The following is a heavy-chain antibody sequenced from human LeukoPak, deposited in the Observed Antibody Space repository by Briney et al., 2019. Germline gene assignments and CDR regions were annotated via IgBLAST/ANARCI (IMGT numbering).Heavy chain of an antibody. CDR3: ARGSIGYGGNSGDY. J-gene: IGHJ4*02. Sequence: GGSPRLSCAASGFTFSSYSMNWVRQAPGKGLEWVSSISSSSSYKYYADSVKGRFTISRDNAKNSLYLQMNSLRAEDTAVYYCARGSIGYGGNSGDYWGQGTLVTVSS. D-gene: IGHD4-23*01. CDR2: ISSSSSYK. CDR1: GFTFSSYS. V-gene: IGHV3-21*01.